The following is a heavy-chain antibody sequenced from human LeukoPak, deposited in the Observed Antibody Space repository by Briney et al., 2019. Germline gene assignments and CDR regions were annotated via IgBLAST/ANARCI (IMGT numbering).Heavy chain of an antibody. CDR2: INTNTGNP. Sequence: ASVKVSCKASGGTFSSYAISWVRQAPGQGLEWMGWINTNTGNPTYAQGFTGRFVFSLDTSVSTAYLQISSLKAEDTAVYYCARGKRQQLALYNWFDPWGQGTLVTVSS. D-gene: IGHD6-13*01. CDR1: GGTFSSYA. J-gene: IGHJ5*02. CDR3: ARGKRQQLALYNWFDP. V-gene: IGHV7-4-1*02.